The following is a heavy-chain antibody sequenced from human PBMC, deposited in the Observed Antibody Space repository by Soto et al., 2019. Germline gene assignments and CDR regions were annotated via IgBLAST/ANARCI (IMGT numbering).Heavy chain of an antibody. CDR2: MNAKSGDT. CDR1: GYTFSDFD. V-gene: IGHV1-8*01. J-gene: IGHJ6*02. D-gene: IGHD3-16*01. CDR3: PRGTPFNYAGVGV. Sequence: QAHLEQSGAEVKRPGASVKVSCKASGYTFSDFDINWLRQASGQGPEWMGWMNAKSGDTFFAQRFQGKSNMTWDTSLSTAYRERASLPSDDTAMYFWPRGTPFNYAGVGVGGQGATVAVSS.